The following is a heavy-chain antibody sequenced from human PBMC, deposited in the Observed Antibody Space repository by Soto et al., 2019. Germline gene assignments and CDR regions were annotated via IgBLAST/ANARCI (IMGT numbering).Heavy chain of an antibody. J-gene: IGHJ4*02. V-gene: IGHV5-51*01. Sequence: EVQLVQSESEVKKPGESLKISCKVSGYSFVNYWIGWVRQMPGKGLEWMGNVYPGAADTDYSPSFKGHVTISADKSITTTYLQWSSPQASETDIYYCARQSLSSSAFDFWGQGTLVIVSS. CDR3: ARQSLSSSAFDF. CDR1: GYSFVNYW. CDR2: VYPGAADT. D-gene: IGHD6-13*01.